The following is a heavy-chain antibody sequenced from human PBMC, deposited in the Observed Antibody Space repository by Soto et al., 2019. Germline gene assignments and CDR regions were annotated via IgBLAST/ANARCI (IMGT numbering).Heavy chain of an antibody. D-gene: IGHD3-10*01. CDR2: INHSGST. CDR1: GGSFSGYY. CDR3: ARGRTLGSMVRGVIRGYYGMDV. J-gene: IGHJ6*02. Sequence: QVQLQQWGAGLLKPSETLSLTCAVYGGSFSGYYWSWIRQPPGKGLEWIGEINHSGSTNYNPSLTSRVTISVDTSKNQFSLKLSSVTAADTAVYYCARGRTLGSMVRGVIRGYYGMDVWGQGTTVTVSS. V-gene: IGHV4-34*01.